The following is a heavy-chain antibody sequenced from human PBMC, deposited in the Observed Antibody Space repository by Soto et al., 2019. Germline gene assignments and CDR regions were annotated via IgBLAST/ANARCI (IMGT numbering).Heavy chain of an antibody. CDR1: GFTVSSNY. V-gene: IGHV3-66*01. CDR2: IYSGGST. J-gene: IGHJ4*02. CDR3: GKASSQYGSGSYYTNDY. Sequence: AGGSLRPSCAAPGFTVSSNYMSWVRQAPGKGLEWVSVIYSGGSTYYADSVKGRFTISRDDSRDTVYLQVSSLRIEDTGVYFCGKASSQYGSGSYYTNDYWGQGTSVTVSS. D-gene: IGHD3-10*01.